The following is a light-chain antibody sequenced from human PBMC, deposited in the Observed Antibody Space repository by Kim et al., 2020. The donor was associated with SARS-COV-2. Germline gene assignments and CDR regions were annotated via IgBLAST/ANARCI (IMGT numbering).Light chain of an antibody. CDR2: EVM. Sequence: GLSITLSCSGTNRDVGSYNLVSWFQHSPGKAPRLLIYEVMKRPSGVSDRFSASKSGNTAFMTISGLLAEDEAEYYCASYAGGRTLLFGTGTKVTVL. V-gene: IGLV2-23*02. CDR1: NRDVGSYNL. J-gene: IGLJ1*01. CDR3: ASYAGGRTLL.